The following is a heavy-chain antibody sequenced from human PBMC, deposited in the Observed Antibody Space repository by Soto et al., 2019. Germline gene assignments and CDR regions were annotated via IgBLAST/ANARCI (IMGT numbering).Heavy chain of an antibody. J-gene: IGHJ4*02. D-gene: IGHD1-1*01. Sequence: GESLRISWKGSGYNFTTYWSGWVRQMPGKGLEWMGIIYPSDSDTRYSPSFQGQVTISADKSISTAYLQWSSLKASDTAIYYCARRTTDGYNSIFDFWVQGTLVTVSS. CDR2: IYPSDSDT. V-gene: IGHV5-51*01. CDR1: GYNFTTYW. CDR3: ARRTTDGYNSIFDF.